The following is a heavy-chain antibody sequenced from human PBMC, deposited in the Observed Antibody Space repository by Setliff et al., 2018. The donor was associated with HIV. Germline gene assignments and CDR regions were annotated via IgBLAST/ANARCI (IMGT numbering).Heavy chain of an antibody. J-gene: IGHJ4*02. CDR1: GYSFTSYF. CDR3: ARANCGGDFISPCGIDY. V-gene: IGHV1-46*01. D-gene: IGHD2-21*02. Sequence: ASVKVSCKASGYSFTSYFMHWVRQAPGQGLEWMGIINPSGGSTSYAQKFQGRVTMTRDTSKSTFYMELSSLRAEDTAVYYCARANCGGDFISPCGIDYWGQGTLVTVSS. CDR2: INPSGGST.